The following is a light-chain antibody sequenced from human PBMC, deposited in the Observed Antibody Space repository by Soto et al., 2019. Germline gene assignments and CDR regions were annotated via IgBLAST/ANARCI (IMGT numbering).Light chain of an antibody. Sequence: DIVMTQSPASLSVSPGERATLSCRDSQSVSSNLAWYQQKPGQAPRLLIYGASTGATGVPARFSGSGSGTDFTLTISSLQSEDFAVYYCQQYHNWPRTFGQGTKVDIK. CDR2: GAS. J-gene: IGKJ1*01. CDR3: QQYHNWPRT. V-gene: IGKV3-15*01. CDR1: QSVSSN.